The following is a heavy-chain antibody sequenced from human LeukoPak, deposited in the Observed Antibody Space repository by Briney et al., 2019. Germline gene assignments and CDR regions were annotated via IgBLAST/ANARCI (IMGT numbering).Heavy chain of an antibody. CDR1: GYTFSSYW. CDR3: ARFSAPFDF. CDR2: IFPGDSET. Sequence: GESLKISCKASGYTFSSYWIGWVRQVPETGLEWMGIIFPGDSETRYSPSFQGQVTISADESTNTAYLQWSRLRASDSAIYYCARFSAPFDFWGQGTLVTVSS. D-gene: IGHD6-13*01. J-gene: IGHJ4*02. V-gene: IGHV5-51*01.